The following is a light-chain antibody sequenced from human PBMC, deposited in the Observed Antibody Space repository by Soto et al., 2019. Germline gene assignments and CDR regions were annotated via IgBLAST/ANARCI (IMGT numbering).Light chain of an antibody. V-gene: IGKV3-20*01. CDR2: GAS. J-gene: IGKJ1*01. CDR1: QDIRSNY. CDR3: QQYDSSPWT. Sequence: ETVLTQSPGTLSLSPGERATLSCRASQDIRSNYLAWYRQTPGQAPRLLIYGASKRASGIADRFSGSGSGTDFTLIISRLEPDDFALYYCQQYDSSPWTFGQGTKVEIK.